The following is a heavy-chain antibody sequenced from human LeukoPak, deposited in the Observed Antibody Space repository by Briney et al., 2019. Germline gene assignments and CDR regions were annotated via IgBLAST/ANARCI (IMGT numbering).Heavy chain of an antibody. CDR2: ISAHNGNT. V-gene: IGHV1-18*01. CDR1: GYTFTSYG. CDR3: ARVRTYYAILTGYSHRPNFDY. J-gene: IGHJ4*02. D-gene: IGHD3-9*01. Sequence: ASVKVSCKASGYTFTSYGITWVRQAPGQGLEWMGWISAHNGNTNYAQKLQGRVTMTTDTSTSTAYMELRSLRSDDTAVYYCARVRTYYAILTGYSHRPNFDYWGQGTLVTVSS.